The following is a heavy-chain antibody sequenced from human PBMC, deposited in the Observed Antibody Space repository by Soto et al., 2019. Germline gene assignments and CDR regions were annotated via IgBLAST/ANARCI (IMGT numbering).Heavy chain of an antibody. J-gene: IGHJ4*02. CDR2: ISGSGGST. V-gene: IGHV3-23*01. D-gene: IGHD3-22*01. Sequence: GGSLRLSCAASGFTFSSYAMSWVRQAPGKGLEWVSAISGSGGSTYYADSVKGRFTISRDNSKNTLYLQMNSLRAEDTAVYYCAKAVGYYDSSGYYFDYWGQGTLVTVSS. CDR3: AKAVGYYDSSGYYFDY. CDR1: GFTFSSYA.